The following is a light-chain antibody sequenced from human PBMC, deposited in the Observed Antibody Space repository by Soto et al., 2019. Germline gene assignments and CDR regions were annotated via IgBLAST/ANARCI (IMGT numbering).Light chain of an antibody. CDR2: GAS. Sequence: EIGLTQSPCTLSFSTGDRATLSCRASQTVSSYLTWYQQRPGQAPRLLIYGASKRASGFPARFSGSGSGTDFTLTISRLEPEDFGLYYCQQYGTSPIIFGQGTRLEIK. CDR3: QQYGTSPII. J-gene: IGKJ5*01. V-gene: IGKV3-20*01. CDR1: QTVSSY.